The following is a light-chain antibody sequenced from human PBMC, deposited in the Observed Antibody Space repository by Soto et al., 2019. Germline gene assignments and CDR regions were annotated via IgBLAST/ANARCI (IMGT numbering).Light chain of an antibody. CDR2: EVS. CDR3: SSYAGSNNLV. Sequence: QSALTQPPSASGSPGQSVTISCTGTSRDVGAYNYVSWYQQHPGKAPKLMIYEVSTRPSGVPDRFSGSKSGNTASLTVSGLQAEDEADYYCSSYAGSNNLVFGGGTKLTVL. J-gene: IGLJ2*01. V-gene: IGLV2-8*01. CDR1: SRDVGAYNY.